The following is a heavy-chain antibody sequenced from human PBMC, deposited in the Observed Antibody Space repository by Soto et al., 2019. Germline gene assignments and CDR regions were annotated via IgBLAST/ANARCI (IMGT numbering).Heavy chain of an antibody. J-gene: IGHJ6*02. CDR3: ARADYEILTGSYAMDV. D-gene: IGHD3-9*01. Sequence: SETLSLTCNVSGGLLNNARYWGWIRQPPGKGLEWIGSVYHSGTNYADPSLKSRVTMSVDTSKKQFSLKLTSVTAADTAVYFCARADYEILTGSYAMDVWGQGTTVTVSS. CDR1: GGLLNNARY. V-gene: IGHV4-39*07. CDR2: VYHSGTN.